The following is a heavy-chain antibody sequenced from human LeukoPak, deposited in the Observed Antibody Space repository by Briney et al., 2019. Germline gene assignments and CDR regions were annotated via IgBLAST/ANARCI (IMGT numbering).Heavy chain of an antibody. CDR1: LDSTTSNF. Sequence: SETLSLTCTVSLDSTTSNFCSWVRQSPAKGLEWIGEIHRSGSPNYNPSLQSRVTISIDRSRNQIALELSSVTAADTAVYYCAREILGGFNPGAYWGQGTLVTVSS. CDR3: AREILGGFNPGAY. CDR2: IHRSGSP. J-gene: IGHJ4*02. D-gene: IGHD1-14*01. V-gene: IGHV4-4*02.